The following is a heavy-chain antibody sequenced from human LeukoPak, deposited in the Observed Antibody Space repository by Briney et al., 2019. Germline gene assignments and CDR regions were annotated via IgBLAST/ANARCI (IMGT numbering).Heavy chain of an antibody. CDR1: GFSFSNFW. CDR3: AKGSNFAFDN. D-gene: IGHD1-1*01. Sequence: PGGSLRLSCAASGFSFSNFWMHWVRQAPGMGLVWVSQINPDGTAALYADPVKGRFTISRDNAKNTLYLQMNTLRADDTAVYYCAKGSNFAFDNWGQGILVTVSS. V-gene: IGHV3-74*01. CDR2: INPDGTAA. J-gene: IGHJ4*02.